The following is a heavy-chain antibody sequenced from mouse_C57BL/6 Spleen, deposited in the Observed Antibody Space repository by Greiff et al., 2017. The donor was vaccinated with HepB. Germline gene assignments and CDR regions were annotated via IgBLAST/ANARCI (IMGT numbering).Heavy chain of an antibody. V-gene: IGHV1-26*01. Sequence: EVQLQQSGPELVKPGASVKISCKASGYTFTDYYMNWVKQSHGKSLEWIGDINPNNGGTSYNQKFKGKATLTVDKSSSTAYMELRSLTSEDSAVYYYARFPFITTPCYYAMDYWGQGTSVTVSS. CDR2: INPNNGGT. J-gene: IGHJ4*01. CDR1: GYTFTDYY. CDR3: ARFPFITTPCYYAMDY. D-gene: IGHD1-1*01.